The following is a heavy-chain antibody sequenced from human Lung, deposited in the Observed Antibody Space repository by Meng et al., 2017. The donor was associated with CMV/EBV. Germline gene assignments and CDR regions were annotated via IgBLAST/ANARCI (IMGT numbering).Heavy chain of an antibody. Sequence: VKPQASGPGLVKPSGTLSLTCVVSGGSISSSNWWSWVSQPPGKGLEWIGEIYHSGSTNYNPSLKSRVTISVDKSKNQFSLKLSSVTAADTAVYYCASFPPPGKQWLVTDYWGQGTLVTVSS. CDR2: IYHSGST. CDR3: ASFPPPGKQWLVTDY. CDR1: GGSISSSNW. D-gene: IGHD6-19*01. V-gene: IGHV4-4*02. J-gene: IGHJ4*02.